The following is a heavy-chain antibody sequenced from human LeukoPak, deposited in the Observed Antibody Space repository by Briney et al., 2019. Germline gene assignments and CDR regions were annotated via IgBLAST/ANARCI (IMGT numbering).Heavy chain of an antibody. CDR1: GGSLSSYY. CDR2: IYYSGST. CDR3: ARRQHNNWFDP. V-gene: IGHV4-59*08. J-gene: IGHJ5*02. Sequence: SETLSLTCTVSGGSLSSYYWSWIRQPPGKGLEWIGYIYYSGSTNYNPSLKSRVTISVDTSKNQFSLKLSSVTAADTAVYYCARRQHNNWFDPWGQGTLVTVSS. D-gene: IGHD2-2*01.